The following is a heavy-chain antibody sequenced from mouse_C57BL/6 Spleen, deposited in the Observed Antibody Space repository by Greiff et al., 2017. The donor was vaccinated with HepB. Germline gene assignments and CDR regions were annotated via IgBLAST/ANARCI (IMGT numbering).Heavy chain of an antibody. CDR2: IYPGDGDT. V-gene: IGHV1-80*01. J-gene: IGHJ2*01. CDR3: ATYGSTPFDY. Sequence: VKLVESGAELVKPGASVKISCKASGYAFSSYWMNWVKQRPGKGLEWIGQIYPGDGDTNYNGKFKGKATLTADKSSSTSYMQLSSLTSEDSAVYFCATYGSTPFDYWGQGTTLTVSS. CDR1: GYAFSSYW. D-gene: IGHD1-1*01.